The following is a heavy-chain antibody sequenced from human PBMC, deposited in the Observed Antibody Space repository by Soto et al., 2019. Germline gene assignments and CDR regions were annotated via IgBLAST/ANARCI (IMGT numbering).Heavy chain of an antibody. CDR1: GFTFSGSA. J-gene: IGHJ4*02. CDR2: IRRRAKNYAT. V-gene: IGHV3-73*02. D-gene: IGHD3-10*01. Sequence: EVQLVESGGDLVQPGGSLKLSCAASGFTFSGSAMHWVRQASGKGLEWVGHIRRRAKNYATVYAASVKGGFIISRDDSKITAYLQMNSLKSDDTAVYYCTRTFDGVDYFSPDFDYWGKGTLVTVSS. CDR3: TRTFDGVDYFSPDFDY.